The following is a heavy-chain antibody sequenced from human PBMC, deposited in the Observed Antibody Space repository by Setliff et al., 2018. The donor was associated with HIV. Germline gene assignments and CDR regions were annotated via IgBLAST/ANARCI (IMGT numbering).Heavy chain of an antibody. Sequence: SETLSLTCAVYGGSFSAYYWTWIRQPPGKGLEWIGEINHSGITNYNPSLKSRITISIDTSKSQFPLKLTSVAAADTAVYYCARDSGGYNYGFAVGSFDYWGQGALVTVSS. CDR3: ARDSGGYNYGFAVGSFDY. CDR2: INHSGIT. CDR1: GGSFSAYY. J-gene: IGHJ4*02. V-gene: IGHV4-34*01. D-gene: IGHD5-18*01.